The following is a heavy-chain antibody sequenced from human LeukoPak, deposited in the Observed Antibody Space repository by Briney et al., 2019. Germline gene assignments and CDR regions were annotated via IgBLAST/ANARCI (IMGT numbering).Heavy chain of an antibody. CDR3: ATVDDFDAFGD. CDR1: GFTFGDYA. Sequence: GGSLRLSCTASGFTFGDYAMSWFRQAPGKGLEWVGFIRSKAHGGTTEYAASVKGRFTISRDNSRNTLYLQMNSLRSEDTAMYYCATVDDFDAFGDWGQGTTVTVSS. J-gene: IGHJ3*01. CDR2: IRSKAHGGTT. V-gene: IGHV3-49*03. D-gene: IGHD2-2*03.